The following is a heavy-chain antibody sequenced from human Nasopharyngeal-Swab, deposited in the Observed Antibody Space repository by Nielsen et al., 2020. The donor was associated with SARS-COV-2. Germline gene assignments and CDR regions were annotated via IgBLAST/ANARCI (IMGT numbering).Heavy chain of an antibody. D-gene: IGHD2-2*01. J-gene: IGHJ5*02. V-gene: IGHV3-11*04. Sequence: LKISCAASGSTFSDYYMSWIRQAPGKGLEWVSYISSSGSTIYYADSVKGRFTISRDNAKNSLYLQMDSLRAEDTAVYYCARDMTVVVVPAAIARGHWFDPWGQGTLVTVSS. CDR2: ISSSGSTI. CDR3: ARDMTVVVVPAAIARGHWFDP. CDR1: GSTFSDYY.